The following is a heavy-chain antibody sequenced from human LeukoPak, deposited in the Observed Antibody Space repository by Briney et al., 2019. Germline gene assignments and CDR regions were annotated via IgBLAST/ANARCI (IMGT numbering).Heavy chain of an antibody. D-gene: IGHD2-2*01. CDR2: ISSSSYI. V-gene: IGHV3-21*01. CDR1: GFTFSSYS. Sequence: PGGSLRLSCAASGFTFSSYSMNWVRQAPGKGLEWVSSISSSSYIYYADSVKGRFTISRDNAKNSLYLQMNSLRAEDTAVYYCARDGRSTSYRGIDYWGQGTLVTVSS. CDR3: ARDGRSTSYRGIDY. J-gene: IGHJ4*02.